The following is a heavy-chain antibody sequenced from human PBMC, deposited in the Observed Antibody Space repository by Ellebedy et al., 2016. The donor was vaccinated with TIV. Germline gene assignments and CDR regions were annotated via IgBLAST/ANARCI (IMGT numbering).Heavy chain of an antibody. J-gene: IGHJ4*02. V-gene: IGHV3-23*01. D-gene: IGHD3-22*01. Sequence: GGSLRLSCAASGFTFRNFAMTWVRQAPGKGLEWVSSISSSGVISDYADSVRGRVTISRDNSKSTLYLQMDSLRADDSAEYYCAKLDSSGYYYGRLDYWGQGTLVTVSS. CDR1: GFTFRNFA. CDR2: ISSSGVIS. CDR3: AKLDSSGYYYGRLDY.